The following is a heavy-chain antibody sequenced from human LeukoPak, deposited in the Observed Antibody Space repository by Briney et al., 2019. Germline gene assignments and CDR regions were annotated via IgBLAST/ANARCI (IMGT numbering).Heavy chain of an antibody. CDR1: GGTFSCYA. J-gene: IGHJ4*02. CDR3: ARGGDDSSGYYFLFDY. CDR2: IIPILGIA. Sequence: ASVKVSCKASGGTFSCYAISWLRQAPGQGLEWMGRIIPILGIANYAQKFQGRVTITADKSTSTAYMELSSLRSEDTAVYYCARGGDDSSGYYFLFDYWGQGTLVTVSS. V-gene: IGHV1-69*04. D-gene: IGHD3-22*01.